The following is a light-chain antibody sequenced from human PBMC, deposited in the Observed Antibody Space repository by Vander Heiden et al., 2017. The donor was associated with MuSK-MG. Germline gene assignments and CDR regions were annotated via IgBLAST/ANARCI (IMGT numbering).Light chain of an antibody. CDR2: WAS. J-gene: IGKJ2*01. Sequence: DIVMTQSPDSLAVSLGERATINCKSSQSVLYSSNNKNYLAWYQQKPGQPPKLLIYWASTREAGVPDRFSGSGYGRDFTLTISSRQAEDVAVYYCQQYDSNALFTFGQGTEVEIK. V-gene: IGKV4-1*01. CDR3: QQYDSNALFT. CDR1: QSVLYSSNNKNY.